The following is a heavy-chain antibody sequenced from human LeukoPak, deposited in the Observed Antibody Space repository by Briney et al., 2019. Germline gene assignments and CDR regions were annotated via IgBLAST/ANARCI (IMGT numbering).Heavy chain of an antibody. V-gene: IGHV3-74*01. Sequence: GGSLRLSCAASGFTFSSHWMHWVRQAPEKGLVGVSHINADGSATYYAASVKGRFTISRDNARNTLYLQMHSLTAEDTGVYYCVRGALRDCSYTSCTRGNWFDPWGQGPLVTVSS. D-gene: IGHD2-2*01. CDR2: INADGSAT. CDR1: GFTFSSHW. CDR3: VRGALRDCSYTSCTRGNWFDP. J-gene: IGHJ5*02.